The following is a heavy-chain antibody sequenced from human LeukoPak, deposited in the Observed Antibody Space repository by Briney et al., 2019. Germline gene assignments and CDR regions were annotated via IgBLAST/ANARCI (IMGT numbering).Heavy chain of an antibody. CDR1: GGSYSGYY. V-gene: IGHV4-34*01. Sequence: SETLSLTCAVYGGSYSGYYWSWIRQPPGKGLEWIGEINHSGSTNYNPSLKSRVTISVDTSKNQFSLKLSSVTAADTAVYYCARGLKLWLPLVGYWGQGTLVTVSS. J-gene: IGHJ4*02. D-gene: IGHD5-18*01. CDR2: INHSGST. CDR3: ARGLKLWLPLVGY.